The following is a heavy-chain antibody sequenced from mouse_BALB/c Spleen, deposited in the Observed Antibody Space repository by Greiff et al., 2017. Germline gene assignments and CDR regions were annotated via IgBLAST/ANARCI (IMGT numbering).Heavy chain of an antibody. Sequence: LQQPGSELVRPGASVKLSCKASGYTFTSYWMHWVKQRHGQGLEWIGNIYPGSGSTNYDEKFKSKGTLTVDTSSSTAYMHLSSLTSEDSAVYYCTRSDRYFDYWGQGTTLTVSS. CDR1: GYTFTSYW. J-gene: IGHJ2*01. V-gene: IGHV1S22*01. D-gene: IGHD2-14*01. CDR3: TRSDRYFDY. CDR2: IYPGSGST.